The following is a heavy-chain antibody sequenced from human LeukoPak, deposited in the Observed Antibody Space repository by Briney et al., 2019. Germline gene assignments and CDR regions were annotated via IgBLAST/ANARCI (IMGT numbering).Heavy chain of an antibody. V-gene: IGHV1-69*05. D-gene: IGHD6-19*01. Sequence: RASVKVSCKASGGTFNSYAISWVRQAPGQGLEWMGGIIPIFGTANYAQKFQGRVTITTDESTSTAYMELSSLRSEDTAVYYCAKANNPYSSGWYDYWGQGTLVTVSS. J-gene: IGHJ4*02. CDR3: AKANNPYSSGWYDY. CDR2: IIPIFGTA. CDR1: GGTFNSYA.